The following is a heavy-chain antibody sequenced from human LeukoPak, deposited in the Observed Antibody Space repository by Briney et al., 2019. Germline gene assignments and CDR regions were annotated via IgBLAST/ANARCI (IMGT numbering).Heavy chain of an antibody. V-gene: IGHV3-30*18. D-gene: IGHD3-10*01. CDR2: TSYDGSNK. Sequence: GRSLRLSCAASGFTFSSYGMHWVRQAPGKGLEWVAVTSYDGSNKYYADSVKGRFTISRDNSKNTLYLQMNSLRAEDTAVYYCAKVKGAWFGELNPPDYWGQGTLVTVSS. CDR1: GFTFSSYG. CDR3: AKVKGAWFGELNPPDY. J-gene: IGHJ4*02.